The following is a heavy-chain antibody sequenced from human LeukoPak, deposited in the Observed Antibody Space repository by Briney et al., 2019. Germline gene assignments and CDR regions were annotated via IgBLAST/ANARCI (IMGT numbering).Heavy chain of an antibody. CDR3: ARFAAANNVYYYMDV. D-gene: IGHD6-13*01. CDR1: GFTFDDYG. V-gene: IGHV3-20*04. CDR2: INWNGGST. J-gene: IGHJ6*03. Sequence: PGGSLRLSCAASGFTFDDYGMSWVRQAPGKGLEWVSGINWNGGSTGYADCVKGRFTISRDNAKNSLYLQMNSLRAEDTALYYCARFAAANNVYYYMDVWGKGTTVTVSS.